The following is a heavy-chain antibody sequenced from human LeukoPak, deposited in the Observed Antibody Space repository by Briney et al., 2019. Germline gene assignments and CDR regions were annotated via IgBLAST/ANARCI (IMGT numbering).Heavy chain of an antibody. Sequence: PGGSLRLSCAASGFTFSNYTMNWVRQAPGKGLEWVSSIDSSSNFIYYADSVKGRFTISRDDAKNSLYLQMNSLRAADTAVYYCAKRPAATGLDYWGQGTLVTVSS. J-gene: IGHJ4*02. CDR3: AKRPAATGLDY. V-gene: IGHV3-21*01. CDR2: IDSSSNFI. D-gene: IGHD2-2*01. CDR1: GFTFSNYT.